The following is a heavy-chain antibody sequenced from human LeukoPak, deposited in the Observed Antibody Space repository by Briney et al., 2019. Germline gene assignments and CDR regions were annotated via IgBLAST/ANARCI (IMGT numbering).Heavy chain of an antibody. V-gene: IGHV4-59*01. CDR1: GGSISSYC. CDR2: IYYSGST. CDR3: ARYYDSSGYSDINDAFDI. D-gene: IGHD3-22*01. Sequence: PSETLSLICTVSGGSISSYCWSWIRQPPGKGLEWIGYIYYSGSTNYNPSLKSRVTISVDTSKNQFSLKLSSVTAADTAVYYCARYYDSSGYSDINDAFDIWGQGTMVTVSS. J-gene: IGHJ3*02.